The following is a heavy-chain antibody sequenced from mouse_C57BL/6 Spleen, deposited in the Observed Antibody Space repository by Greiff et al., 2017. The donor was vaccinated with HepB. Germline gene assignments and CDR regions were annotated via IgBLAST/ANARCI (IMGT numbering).Heavy chain of an antibody. V-gene: IGHV5-16*01. CDR1: GFTFSDYY. Sequence: EVQRVESEGGLVQPGSSMKLSCTASGFTFSDYYMAWVRQVPEKGLEWVANINYDGSSTYYLDSLKSRFIISRDNAKNILYLQMSSLKSEDTATYYCARWLLLYYAMDYWGQGTSVTVSS. D-gene: IGHD2-3*01. CDR3: ARWLLLYYAMDY. J-gene: IGHJ4*01. CDR2: INYDGSST.